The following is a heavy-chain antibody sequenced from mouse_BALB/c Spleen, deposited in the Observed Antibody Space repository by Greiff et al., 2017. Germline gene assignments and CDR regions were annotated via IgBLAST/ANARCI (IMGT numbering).Heavy chain of an antibody. CDR3: ARVGTTATGEFDY. CDR1: GFSLTSYG. V-gene: IGHV2-9*02. D-gene: IGHD1-2*01. J-gene: IGHJ2*01. CDR2: IWAGGST. Sequence: VKVVESGPGLVAPSQSLSITCTVSGFSLTSYGVHWVRQPPGKGLEWLGVIWAGGSTNYNSALMSRLSISKDNPKSQVFLKMNSLQTDDTAMYYCARVGTTATGEFDYWGQGTTLTVSS.